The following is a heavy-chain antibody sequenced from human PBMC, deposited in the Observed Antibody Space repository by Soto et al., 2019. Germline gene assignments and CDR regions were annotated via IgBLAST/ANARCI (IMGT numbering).Heavy chain of an antibody. D-gene: IGHD3-16*02. CDR2: IYHSGST. Sequence: KSSETLSLTCAVSGGSISSGGYSWSWIRQPPGKGLEWIGYIYHSGSTYYNPSLKSRVTISVDRSKNQFSLKLSSVTAADTAVYHCARESEAKSPGRVVNSRWFDPWGQGTLVTVSS. CDR1: GGSISSGGYS. CDR3: ARESEAKSPGRVVNSRWFDP. J-gene: IGHJ5*02. V-gene: IGHV4-30-2*01.